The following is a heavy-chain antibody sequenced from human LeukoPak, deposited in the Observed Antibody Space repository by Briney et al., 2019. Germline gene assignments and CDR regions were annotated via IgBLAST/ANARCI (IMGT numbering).Heavy chain of an antibody. V-gene: IGHV1-8*01. J-gene: IGHJ6*03. CDR2: MNPNSGNT. D-gene: IGHD3-10*01. CDR1: GYTFTSYD. Sequence: ASVKVSCKASGYTFTSYDINWVRQATGQGLEWMGWMNPNSGNTGYAQKFQGRVTMTRNTSISTAYMELSSLRSEDTAVYYCARGIGSGSYYSAWGNYYYMDVWGKGTTVTISS. CDR3: ARGIGSGSYYSAWGNYYYMDV.